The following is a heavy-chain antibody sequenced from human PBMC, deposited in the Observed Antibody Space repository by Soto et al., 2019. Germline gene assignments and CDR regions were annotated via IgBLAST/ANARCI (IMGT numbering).Heavy chain of an antibody. J-gene: IGHJ4*02. CDR1: GGSIRSYY. CDR2: IYYSGST. Sequence: PSETLSLTCTVSGGSIRSYYWSWIRQPPGKGLEWIGYIYYSGSTNYNPSLKSRVTISVDTSKNQFSLKLSSVTAADTAVYYCARHAARDDYFDYWGKGTLVTVAS. CDR3: ARHAARDDYFDY. V-gene: IGHV4-59*08.